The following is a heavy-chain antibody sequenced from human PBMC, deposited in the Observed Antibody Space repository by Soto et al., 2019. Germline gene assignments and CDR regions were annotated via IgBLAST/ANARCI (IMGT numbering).Heavy chain of an antibody. CDR1: GFTFSDYY. D-gene: IGHD2-21*01. J-gene: IGHJ6*02. V-gene: IGHV3-11*01. CDR2: ISSSGSTI. CDR3: AKDIGGAPYSYYGMDV. Sequence: GGSLRLSCAASGFTFSDYYMSWIRQAPGKGLEWVSYISSSGSTIYYADSVKGRFTISRDNAKNSLYLQMNSLRTEDTALYYCAKDIGGAPYSYYGMDVWGQGTTVTVSS.